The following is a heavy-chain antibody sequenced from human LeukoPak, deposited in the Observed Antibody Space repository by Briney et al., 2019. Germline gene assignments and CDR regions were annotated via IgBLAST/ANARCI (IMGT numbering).Heavy chain of an antibody. D-gene: IGHD6-19*01. CDR2: IYYSGST. CDR1: GGSISSSSYY. J-gene: IGHJ4*02. Sequence: SETLSLTCTVSGGSISSSSYYWGWIRQPPGKGLEWIGSIYYSGSTNYNPSLKSRVTISVDTSKNQFSLKLSSVTAADTAVYYCARGRYSSGWYGSDWGQGTLVTVSS. CDR3: ARGRYSSGWYGSD. V-gene: IGHV4-39*07.